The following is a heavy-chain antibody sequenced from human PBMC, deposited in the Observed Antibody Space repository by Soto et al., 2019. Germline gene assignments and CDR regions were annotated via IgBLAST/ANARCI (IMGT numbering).Heavy chain of an antibody. V-gene: IGHV4-59*02. CDR1: GGSVTNYY. Sequence: ASETLSLTCSVSGGSVTNYYWSWIRQPPGKGLEWIGYIYYTGSTNYNPSLKSRVTISVDTSKNHFSLNLSSVTAADTAVYYCARVPSPWGQGTLVTVSS. CDR2: IYYTGST. J-gene: IGHJ5*02. CDR3: ARVPSP.